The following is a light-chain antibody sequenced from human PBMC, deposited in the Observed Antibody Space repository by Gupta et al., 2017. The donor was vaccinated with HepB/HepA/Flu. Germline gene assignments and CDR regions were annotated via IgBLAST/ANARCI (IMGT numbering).Light chain of an antibody. CDR2: LGS. Sequence: DIVMTQSPLSLPVTPGEPASISCRSSQSLLHSNGYNYLNWYLQKPGQSPQLLIYLGSNRASGVPDRFSGSGSGTDFTLKISRVEAEDVGVYYCRQALPTPPYTFGQGTKLEIK. V-gene: IGKV2-28*01. CDR3: RQALPTPPYT. J-gene: IGKJ2*01. CDR1: QSLLHSNGYNY.